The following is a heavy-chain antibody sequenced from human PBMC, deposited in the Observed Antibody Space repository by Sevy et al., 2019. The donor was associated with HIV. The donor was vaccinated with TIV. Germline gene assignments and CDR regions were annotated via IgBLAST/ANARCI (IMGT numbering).Heavy chain of an antibody. CDR3: ARVGSSLGFDP. J-gene: IGHJ5*02. V-gene: IGHV4-59*01. CDR2: IYYSGST. D-gene: IGHD6-13*01. Sequence: SETLSLTCTVSGGSISSYYWSWIRQPPGKGLEWIGYIYYSGSTNYNPSLKSRVTISVDTSKNQSSLKLSSVTAADTAVYYCARVGSSLGFDPWGQGTLVTVSS. CDR1: GGSISSYY.